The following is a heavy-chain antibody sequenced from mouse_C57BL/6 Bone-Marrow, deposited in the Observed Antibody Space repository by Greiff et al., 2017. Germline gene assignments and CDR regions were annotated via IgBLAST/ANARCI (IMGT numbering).Heavy chain of an antibody. V-gene: IGHV1-15*01. Sequence: QVQLKQSGAELVRPGASVTLSCKASGYTFTDYEMHWVKQTPVHGLEWIGAIDPETGGTAYNQKFKGKAILTADKSSSTAYMELRSLTSEDSAVYYCTLITTVVRAYWGQGTLVTVSA. D-gene: IGHD1-1*01. CDR3: TLITTVVRAY. J-gene: IGHJ3*01. CDR1: GYTFTDYE. CDR2: IDPETGGT.